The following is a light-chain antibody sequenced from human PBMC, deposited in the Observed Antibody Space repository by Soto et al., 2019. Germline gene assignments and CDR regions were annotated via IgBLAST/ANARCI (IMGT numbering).Light chain of an antibody. Sequence: EIVMTQSPATLSESPGERATLSCRASQSVSSNLAWYQQKRCQAPRLLIYGTSTRATGIPARFSGSVSGTEFTLTISSLQSEDFDVYYCQQYNKWPLTFGGGTKVEIK. V-gene: IGKV3-15*01. CDR2: GTS. CDR1: QSVSSN. J-gene: IGKJ4*01. CDR3: QQYNKWPLT.